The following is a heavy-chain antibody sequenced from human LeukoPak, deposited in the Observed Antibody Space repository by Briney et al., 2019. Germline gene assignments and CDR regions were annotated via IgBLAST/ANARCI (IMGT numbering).Heavy chain of an antibody. CDR3: ARDPRVVVVPAAIQYFDY. CDR2: FDPEDGET. V-gene: IGHV1-24*01. D-gene: IGHD2-2*02. Sequence: ASVKVSCKVSGYTLTELSMHWVRQAPGKGLEWMGGFDPEDGETIYAQKFQGRVTMTEDTSTDTAYMELRSLRSDDTAVYYCARDPRVVVVPAAIQYFDYWGQGTLVTVSS. CDR1: GYTLTELS. J-gene: IGHJ4*02.